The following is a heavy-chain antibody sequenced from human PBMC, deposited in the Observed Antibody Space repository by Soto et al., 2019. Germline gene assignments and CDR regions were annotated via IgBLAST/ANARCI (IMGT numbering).Heavy chain of an antibody. J-gene: IGHJ4*02. CDR2: INGVNDNT. Sequence: QVQLLQSGAEVKTPGASVKLACRTSGYTFAKYAVHWVRQAPGQRLEWMGWINGVNDNTKYSQKFQGRVTFTRDTSASTVYMDLSSLRSEDTALYYCARSPPPLSAPAILDSWGQGTLVTVSS. V-gene: IGHV1-3*01. CDR1: GYTFAKYA. D-gene: IGHD2-2*02. CDR3: ARSPPPLSAPAILDS.